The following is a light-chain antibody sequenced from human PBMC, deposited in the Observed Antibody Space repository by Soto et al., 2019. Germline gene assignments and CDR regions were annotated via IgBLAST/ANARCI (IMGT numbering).Light chain of an antibody. CDR3: QHYNSYSEA. J-gene: IGKJ1*01. CDR2: GAS. Sequence: IVFTQSPATPSLSPGERATLSCRASQSISSYLAWYQQKPGQAPRLLIYGASSRATGIPDRFSGSGSGTDFTLTICSLPPDDFATYYCQHYNSYSEAFGQGTKVDIK. CDR1: QSISSY. V-gene: IGKV3D-15*01.